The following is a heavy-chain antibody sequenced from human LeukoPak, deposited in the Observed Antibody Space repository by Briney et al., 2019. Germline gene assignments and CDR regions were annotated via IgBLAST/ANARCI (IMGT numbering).Heavy chain of an antibody. CDR1: GYTFTSYG. CDR3: ARDSSPEDYYYYYGMDV. J-gene: IGHJ6*02. V-gene: IGHV1-18*01. CDR2: CGAYNGNT. D-gene: IGHD6-13*01. Sequence: ASVKVSCKDSGYTFTSYGISWVRQAPGQGREWMWWCGAYNGNTNYAQKLQGRVTMTTDTSTSTAYMELRSLRSDDTAVYYCARDSSPEDYYYYYGMDVWGQGTTVTVSS.